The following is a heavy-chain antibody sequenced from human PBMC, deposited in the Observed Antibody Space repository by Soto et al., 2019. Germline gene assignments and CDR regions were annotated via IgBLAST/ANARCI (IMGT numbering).Heavy chain of an antibody. J-gene: IGHJ6*03. CDR3: AGFWSGYTREGYYYYYYMDV. CDR2: INHSGST. V-gene: IGHV4-34*01. CDR1: GGSFSGYC. D-gene: IGHD3-3*01. Sequence: SETLSLTCAVYGGSFSGYCWSWIRQPPGKGLEWIGEINHSGSTNYNPSLKSRVTISVDTSKNQFSLKLSSVTAADTAVYYCAGFWSGYTREGYYYYYYMDVWGKGTTVTVSS.